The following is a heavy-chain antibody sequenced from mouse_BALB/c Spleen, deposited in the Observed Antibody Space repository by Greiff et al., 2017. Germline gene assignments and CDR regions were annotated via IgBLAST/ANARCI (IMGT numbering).Heavy chain of an antibody. D-gene: IGHD2-4*01. V-gene: IGHV5-6-5*01. CDR3: ARTLYDYGDAMDY. Sequence: EVMLVESGGGLVKPGGSLKLSCAASGFTFSSYAMSWVRQTPEKRLEWVASISSGGSTYYPDSVKGRFTISRDNARNILYLQMSSLRSEDTAMYYCARTLYDYGDAMDYWGQGTSVTVSS. J-gene: IGHJ4*01. CDR1: GFTFSSYA. CDR2: ISSGGST.